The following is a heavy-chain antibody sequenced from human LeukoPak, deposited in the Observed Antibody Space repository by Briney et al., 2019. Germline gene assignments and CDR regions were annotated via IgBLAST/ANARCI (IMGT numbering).Heavy chain of an antibody. CDR2: IYYSGST. CDR1: GGSISSYY. CDR3: ARVQGGSYRWFDP. Sequence: SETLSLTCTVSGGSISSYYWSWIRQPPGKGLEWIGYIYYSGSTYYNPSLKSRVTISVDTSKNQFSLKLSSVTAADTAVYYCARVQGGSYRWFDPWGQGTLVTASS. J-gene: IGHJ5*02. D-gene: IGHD1-26*01. V-gene: IGHV4-59*12.